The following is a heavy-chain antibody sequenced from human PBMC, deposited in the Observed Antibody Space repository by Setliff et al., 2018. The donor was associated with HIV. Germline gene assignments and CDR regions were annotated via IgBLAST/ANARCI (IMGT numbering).Heavy chain of an antibody. V-gene: IGHV1-69*05. CDR1: GGTFSSYA. J-gene: IGHJ3*02. Sequence: SVKVSCKASGGTFSSYAISWVRQAPGQGLEWMGGIIPIFGTANYAQKFQGRVTITTDESTSTAYMELSSLRSEDTAVYYCASGGSGSYLPVPDAFYIWGQGTMVTVSS. CDR3: ASGGSGSYLPVPDAFYI. CDR2: IIPIFGTA. D-gene: IGHD1-26*01.